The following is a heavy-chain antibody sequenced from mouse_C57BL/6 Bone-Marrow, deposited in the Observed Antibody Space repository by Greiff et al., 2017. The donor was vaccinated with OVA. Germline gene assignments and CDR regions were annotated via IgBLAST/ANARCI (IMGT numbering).Heavy chain of an antibody. CDR2: IYPGDGDT. CDR3: ARWAYFDY. Sequence: QVQLQQSGPELVKPGASVKLSCKASGYAFSSSWMNWVKQRPGKGLEWIGRIYPGDGDTNYNGKFKGKATLTADKSSSTAYMQLSSLTSEDSAVYFCARWAYFDYWGQGTTLTVSS. CDR1: GYAFSSSW. V-gene: IGHV1-82*01. D-gene: IGHD3-1*01. J-gene: IGHJ2*01.